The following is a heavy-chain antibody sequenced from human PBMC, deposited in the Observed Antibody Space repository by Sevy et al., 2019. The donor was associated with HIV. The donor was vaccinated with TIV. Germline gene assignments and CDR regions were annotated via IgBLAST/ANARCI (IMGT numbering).Heavy chain of an antibody. D-gene: IGHD6-19*01. CDR2: ISGLSNYI. CDR1: GFTFSSYS. J-gene: IGHJ3*02. V-gene: IGHV3-21*01. Sequence: GGSLRLSCAASGFTFSSYSMHWVRQAPGKGQEWVSSISGLSNYIYYADSMKGRFSISRDNAKNSLYLQMISLRAEDTAVFYCARAVPATDAFDIWGQGTLVTVSS. CDR3: ARAVPATDAFDI.